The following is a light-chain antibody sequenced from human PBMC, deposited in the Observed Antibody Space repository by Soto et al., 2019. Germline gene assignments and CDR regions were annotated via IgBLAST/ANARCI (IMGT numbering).Light chain of an antibody. V-gene: IGKV1-5*03. CDR1: QSVDNW. CDR3: QQYKTYSPT. Sequence: DTQVTQSPSALSASVGDRVTITCRASQSVDNWLAWYQRRPGKAPKLLIYMASTLEVGVPSRFSGSASGTEFTLTISSLQPDDSATYYCQQYKTYSPTFGQGTKVEI. CDR2: MAS. J-gene: IGKJ1*01.